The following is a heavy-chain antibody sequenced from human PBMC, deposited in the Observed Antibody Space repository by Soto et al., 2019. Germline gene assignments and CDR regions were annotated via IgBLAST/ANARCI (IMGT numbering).Heavy chain of an antibody. D-gene: IGHD3-10*01. Sequence: PSETLSLTCTVSGGSISSYYWSWIRQPPGKGLEWIGYIYYSGSTYYNPSLKSRVTISVDTSKNQFSLKLSSVTAADTAVYYCATGGGLLYEKNYYYYGMDIWGQGTTVTVS. CDR2: IYYSGST. CDR1: GGSISSYY. J-gene: IGHJ6*02. CDR3: ATGGGLLYEKNYYYYGMDI. V-gene: IGHV4-59*04.